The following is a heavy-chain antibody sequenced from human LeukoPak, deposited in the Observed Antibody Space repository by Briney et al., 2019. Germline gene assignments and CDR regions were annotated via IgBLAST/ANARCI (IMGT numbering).Heavy chain of an antibody. Sequence: GASVKVSCKASGYTFTGYYMHWVRQAPGQGLEWMGWINPNSGGTNYAQKFQGRVTMTRDTSISTAYMELSRLRSDDTAVYYCARDSSSWPTSPYYYYYMDVWGKGTTVTISS. CDR2: INPNSGGT. CDR1: GYTFTGYY. D-gene: IGHD6-13*01. J-gene: IGHJ6*03. CDR3: ARDSSSWPTSPYYYYYMDV. V-gene: IGHV1-2*02.